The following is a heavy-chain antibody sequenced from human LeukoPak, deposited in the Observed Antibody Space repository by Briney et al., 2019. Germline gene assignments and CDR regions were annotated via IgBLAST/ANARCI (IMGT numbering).Heavy chain of an antibody. CDR2: IYPGDSDT. D-gene: IGHD3-10*01. V-gene: IGHV5-51*01. J-gene: IGHJ5*02. CDR3: ARLFYGSGSYSDL. Sequence: GESLKISCKGSGYRFTSYWIGWVRQMPGKGLEWMGIIYPGDSDTRYSPSFRGQVTISADKSISTAYLQWSSLKASDTAMYYCARLFYGSGSYSDLWGQGTLVTVSS. CDR1: GYRFTSYW.